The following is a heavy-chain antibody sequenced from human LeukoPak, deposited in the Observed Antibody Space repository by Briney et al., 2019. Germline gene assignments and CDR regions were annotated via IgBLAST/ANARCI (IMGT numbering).Heavy chain of an antibody. Sequence: SETLSPTCAVYGGSFSGYCWSWIRQPPGKGLEWIGEINHSGSTNYNPSLKSRVTISVDTSKNQFSLKLSSVTAADTAVYYCARGLRRIAVAGYYFDYWGQGTLVTVSS. CDR3: ARGLRRIAVAGYYFDY. CDR2: INHSGST. J-gene: IGHJ4*02. CDR1: GGSFSGYC. D-gene: IGHD6-19*01. V-gene: IGHV4-34*01.